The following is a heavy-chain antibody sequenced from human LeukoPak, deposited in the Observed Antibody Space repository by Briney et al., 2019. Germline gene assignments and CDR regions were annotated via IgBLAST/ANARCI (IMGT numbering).Heavy chain of an antibody. V-gene: IGHV4-31*03. Sequence: SQTLSLTCTVSGGSISSGGYYWSWIRQHPGRGLEWIGYIYYSGSTYYNPSLKSRVTISVDTSKNQFSLKLSSVTAADTAVYYCARAQKVRIFGVAYAYMDVWGKGTTVTVSS. CDR1: GGSISSGGYY. D-gene: IGHD3-3*01. CDR3: ARAQKVRIFGVAYAYMDV. CDR2: IYYSGST. J-gene: IGHJ6*03.